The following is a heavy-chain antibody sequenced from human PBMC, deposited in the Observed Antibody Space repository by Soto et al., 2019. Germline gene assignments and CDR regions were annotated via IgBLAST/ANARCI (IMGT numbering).Heavy chain of an antibody. J-gene: IGHJ4*02. V-gene: IGHV1-69*06. D-gene: IGHD6-19*01. CDR1: GGTFSSYA. Sequence: ASVKVSCKASGGTFSSYAISCVRQAPGQVLEWMGGIIPIFGTANYAQKFQGRVTITADKSTSTAYMELSSLRSEYTAVYYCASRGASTVAGTGGEFDYWGQGTLVTVSS. CDR3: ASRGASTVAGTGGEFDY. CDR2: IIPIFGTA.